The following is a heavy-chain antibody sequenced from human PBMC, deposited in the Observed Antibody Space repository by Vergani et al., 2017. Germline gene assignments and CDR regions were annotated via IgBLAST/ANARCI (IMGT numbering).Heavy chain of an antibody. CDR2: IYTSGST. Sequence: QVQLQESGPGLVKPSQTLSLTCTVSGGSISSGSYYWSWFRQPAGKGLEWIGRIYTSGSTNYNPSLKSRVTISVDTSKNQFSLKLSSVTAADTAVYYCAIEWLRYFDWNDAFDIWGQGTMVTVSS. J-gene: IGHJ3*02. CDR3: AIEWLRYFDWNDAFDI. D-gene: IGHD3-9*01. CDR1: GGSISSGSYY. V-gene: IGHV4-61*02.